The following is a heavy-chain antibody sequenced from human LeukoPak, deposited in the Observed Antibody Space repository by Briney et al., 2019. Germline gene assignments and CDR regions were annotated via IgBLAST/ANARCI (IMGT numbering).Heavy chain of an antibody. CDR1: GGSISGYY. J-gene: IGHJ4*02. CDR2: IHNSGTT. V-gene: IGHV4-59*13. CDR3: ARAYYDFRSDYYTGIFDN. D-gene: IGHD3-3*01. Sequence: PSETLSLTCTVSGGSISGYYWSWIRQSPGEGLEWIGYIHNSGTTNYNPSLKSRVTLSVDTSKNQISLKLSSVTAADTAVYYCARAYYDFRSDYYTGIFDNWGQGTLVTVSS.